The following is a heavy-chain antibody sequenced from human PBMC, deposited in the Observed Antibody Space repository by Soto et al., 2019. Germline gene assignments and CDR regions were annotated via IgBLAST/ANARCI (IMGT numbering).Heavy chain of an antibody. CDR3: ARDPSRTVTTSDAFDI. J-gene: IGHJ3*02. D-gene: IGHD4-17*01. Sequence: HPGGSLRLSCAASGFTFSSYEMKLVRQSPGKGLEWVSYIGSSGSTIYYADSVKGRFTISRDNAKNSLYMQMNSVRAEDTAVYYCARDPSRTVTTSDAFDIWGQGTMVTVSS. CDR2: IGSSGSTI. CDR1: GFTFSSYE. V-gene: IGHV3-48*03.